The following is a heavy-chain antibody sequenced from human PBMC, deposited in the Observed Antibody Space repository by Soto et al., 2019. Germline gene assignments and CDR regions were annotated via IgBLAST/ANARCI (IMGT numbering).Heavy chain of an antibody. CDR1: GYTLTSYY. J-gene: IGHJ4*02. Sequence: QVQLVQSGAEVKKPGASVTVSCKASGYTLTSYYLHWVRQAPGQGLEWMGIINPSGGSTSYAQKFQGRVTMTRDTSTSTVYMELSSLTSEDTAVYYCARLPAVAGTSGDYWGQGTLVTVSS. CDR3: ARLPAVAGTSGDY. CDR2: INPSGGST. D-gene: IGHD6-19*01. V-gene: IGHV1-46*01.